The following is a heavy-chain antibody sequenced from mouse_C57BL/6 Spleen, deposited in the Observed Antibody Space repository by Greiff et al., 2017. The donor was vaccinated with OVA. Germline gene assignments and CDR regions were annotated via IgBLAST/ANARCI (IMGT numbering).Heavy chain of an antibody. D-gene: IGHD2-2*01. J-gene: IGHJ2*01. CDR3: ARYSGYTGYFDY. Sequence: EVKVVESGGGLVQPGGSLSLSCAASGFTFTDYYMSWVRQPPGKALEWLGFIRNKANGYTTEYSASVKGRFTISRDNSQSILYLQMNALRAEDSATYYCARYSGYTGYFDYWGQGTTLTVSS. CDR2: IRNKANGYTT. V-gene: IGHV7-3*01. CDR1: GFTFTDYY.